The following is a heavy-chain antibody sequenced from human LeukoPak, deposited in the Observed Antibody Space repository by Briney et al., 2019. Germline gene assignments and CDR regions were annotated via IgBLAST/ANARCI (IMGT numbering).Heavy chain of an antibody. V-gene: IGHV4-59*08. J-gene: IGHJ3*02. CDR3: ARRKNSAWYTDAFDI. CDR2: IYYSGST. D-gene: IGHD6-19*01. CDR1: GGSINSYY. Sequence: PSETLSLTCTVSGGSINSYYWSWIRQPPGKGLEWVGYIYYSGSTSYNPSLKSRVTISVDTSKNQFSLKLNSVTAADTAVYYCARRKNSAWYTDAFDIWGQGTMVTVSS.